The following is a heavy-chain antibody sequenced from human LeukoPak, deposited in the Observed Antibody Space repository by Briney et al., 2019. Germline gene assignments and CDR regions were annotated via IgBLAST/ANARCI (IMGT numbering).Heavy chain of an antibody. Sequence: SETLSLTCAVSGGSISSGGYSWSWIRQPPGKGLEWIGYIYYSGSTYNNPSLKSRVTISVDTSKNQFSLKLSSVTAADTAVYYCARGPDGSLDYWGQETLVTVSS. V-gene: IGHV4-30-2*05. CDR3: ARGPDGSLDY. CDR2: IYYSGST. CDR1: GGSISSGGYS. J-gene: IGHJ4*02. D-gene: IGHD5-24*01.